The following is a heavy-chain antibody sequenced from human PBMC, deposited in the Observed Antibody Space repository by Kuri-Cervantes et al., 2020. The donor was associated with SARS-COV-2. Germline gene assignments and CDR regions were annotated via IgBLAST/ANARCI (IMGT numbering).Heavy chain of an antibody. CDR2: SIPTFGTT. CDR3: ARGAELGIGDY. CDR1: GVTFSTYA. V-gene: IGHV1-69*13. D-gene: IGHD7-27*01. Sequence: SVKVSCKASGVTFSTYAITWVRQAPGQGLEWMGGSIPTFGTTDYAPKFQGSVTITADESTTTAYLELISLRSEDTAVYYCARGAELGIGDYWGQGTLVTVSS. J-gene: IGHJ4*02.